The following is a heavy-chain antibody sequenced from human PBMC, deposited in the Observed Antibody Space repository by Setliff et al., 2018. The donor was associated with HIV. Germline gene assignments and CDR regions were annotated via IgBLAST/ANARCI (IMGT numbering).Heavy chain of an antibody. V-gene: IGHV4-39*02. Sequence: PSETLSLTCTVSGGSISNSNYYWGWIRQPPGKGLEWVGSIYSIGTTYYNPSPKSRVTISIDTSKNDFSLKLTSVTAADTAMYYCARLASTRDWYFDLWGRGTLVTVSS. CDR1: GGSISNSNYY. CDR3: ARLASTRDWYFDL. CDR2: IYSIGTT. J-gene: IGHJ2*01.